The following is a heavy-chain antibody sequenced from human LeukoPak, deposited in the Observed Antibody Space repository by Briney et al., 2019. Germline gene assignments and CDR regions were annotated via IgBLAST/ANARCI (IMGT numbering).Heavy chain of an antibody. D-gene: IGHD5-12*01. CDR2: ISSDEDNE. CDR1: EFIFSRYA. J-gene: IGHJ4*02. V-gene: IGHV3-30*04. Sequence: PGGSLRLSCEASEFIFSRYAMHWVRQAPGKGLEWVAVISSDEDNEYYADSVKGRFTISRDNSKSTLYLQMNSLRPEDTAVFYCARAYGYSYALDSWGQGTLVTVSS. CDR3: ARAYGYSYALDS.